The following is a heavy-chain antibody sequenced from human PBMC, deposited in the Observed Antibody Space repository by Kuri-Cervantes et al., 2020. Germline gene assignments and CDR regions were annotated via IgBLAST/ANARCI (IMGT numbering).Heavy chain of an antibody. J-gene: IGHJ4*01. D-gene: IGHD3-16*02. CDR2: VNQSGST. V-gene: IGHV4-34*01. Sequence: GSLRLSCAVYGGSFSGYYWSWIRQSPGKGLEWIGEVNQSGSTNYKSSLKSRVTISIDTSKKHFSLHLSSVTAADTAVYYCARAHYDYVWGTYRYPYYLDYWGQGTPVTVSS. CDR3: ARAHYDYVWGTYRYPYYLDY. CDR1: GGSFSGYY.